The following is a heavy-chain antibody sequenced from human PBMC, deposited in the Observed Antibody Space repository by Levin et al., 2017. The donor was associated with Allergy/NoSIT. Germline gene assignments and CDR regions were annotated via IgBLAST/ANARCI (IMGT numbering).Heavy chain of an antibody. D-gene: IGHD1-26*01. V-gene: IGHV3-30*03. J-gene: IGHJ4*02. CDR1: GFTFSNYG. CDR3: AALGTYSGY. CDR2: ISYDGNNK. Sequence: GESLKISCAASGFTFSNYGMHWVRQAPGKGLEWVTVISYDGNNKYYADSVKGRFTISRDNSKNTLYLQMNSLRAEDTAVYYCAALGTYSGYWGQGTLVTVSS.